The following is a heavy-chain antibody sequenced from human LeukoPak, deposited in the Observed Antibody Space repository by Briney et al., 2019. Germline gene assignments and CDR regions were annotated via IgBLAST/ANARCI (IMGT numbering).Heavy chain of an antibody. D-gene: IGHD4-17*01. CDR3: AKDRHDYGDYVSWFDP. CDR2: ISYDGSNK. V-gene: IGHV3-30*18. J-gene: IGHJ5*02. CDR1: GFTFSSYG. Sequence: GGSLRLSCAASGFTFSSYGMHWVRQAPGKGLEWVAVISYDGSNKYYADSVKGRFTISRDNSKNTLYLQMNSLRAEDTAVYYCAKDRHDYGDYVSWFDPWGQGTLVTVSS.